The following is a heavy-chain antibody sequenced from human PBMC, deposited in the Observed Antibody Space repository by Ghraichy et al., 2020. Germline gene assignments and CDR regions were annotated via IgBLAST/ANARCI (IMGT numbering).Heavy chain of an antibody. Sequence: GGSLRLSCAASGFTFSSYSMNWVRQSPGKGLEWVSYISGSGSAIYYAEYVKGRFTNSRDNGKNSLYLQMNSLRVEDSALYYCARDFRTVSVVQPFDYWGLGTLVTVFS. CDR1: GFTFSSYS. J-gene: IGHJ4*02. CDR2: ISGSGSAI. CDR3: ARDFRTVSVVQPFDY. D-gene: IGHD3-22*01. V-gene: IGHV3-48*01.